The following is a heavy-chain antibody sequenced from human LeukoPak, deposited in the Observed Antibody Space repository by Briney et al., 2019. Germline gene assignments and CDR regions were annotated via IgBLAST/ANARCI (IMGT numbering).Heavy chain of an antibody. CDR3: ARDHLSTAVTNPLDY. Sequence: GGSPRLSCAASGFTFSSYSMNWVRQAPGKGLEWVSYISSSSSTIYYADSVKGRFTISRDNAKNSLYLQMNSLRAEDTAVYYCARDHLSTAVTNPLDYWGQGTLVTVSS. D-gene: IGHD4-17*01. J-gene: IGHJ4*02. V-gene: IGHV3-48*01. CDR1: GFTFSSYS. CDR2: ISSSSSTI.